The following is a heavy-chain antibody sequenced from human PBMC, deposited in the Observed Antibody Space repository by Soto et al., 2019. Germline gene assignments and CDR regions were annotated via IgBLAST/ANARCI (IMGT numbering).Heavy chain of an antibody. J-gene: IGHJ3*02. D-gene: IGHD3-22*01. V-gene: IGHV3-7*03. CDR1: GFTFSSYW. CDR2: IKQDGSEK. CDR3: ARDRLGYYDSSGYPSAFDI. Sequence: EVQLVESGGGLVQPGGSLRLSCAASGFTFSSYWMSWVRQAPGKGLEWVANIKQDGSEKYYVDSVKGRFTISRDNAKNSLYLQMNSLRAEDTAVYYCARDRLGYYDSSGYPSAFDIWGQGTMVTVSS.